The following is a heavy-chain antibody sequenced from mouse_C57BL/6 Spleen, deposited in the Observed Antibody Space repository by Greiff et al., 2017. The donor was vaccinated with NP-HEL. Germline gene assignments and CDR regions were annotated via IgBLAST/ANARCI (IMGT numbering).Heavy chain of an antibody. D-gene: IGHD2-2*01. J-gene: IGHJ2*01. Sequence: QVQLQQPGAELVRPGSSVKLSCKASGYTFTSYWMHWVKQRPIQGLEWIGNIDPSDSETHYNQKFKDKATLTVDKSSSTAYMQLSSLTSEDSAVYYCARVPIYYVYAFDYWGQGTTLTVSS. V-gene: IGHV1-52*01. CDR2: IDPSDSET. CDR3: ARVPIYYVYAFDY. CDR1: GYTFTSYW.